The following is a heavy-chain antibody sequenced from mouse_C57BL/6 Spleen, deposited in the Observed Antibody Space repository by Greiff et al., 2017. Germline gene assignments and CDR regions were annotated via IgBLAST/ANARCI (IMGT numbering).Heavy chain of an antibody. CDR2: IYPGDGDT. V-gene: IGHV1-80*01. D-gene: IGHD1-1*01. J-gene: IGHJ3*01. CDR1: GYAFSSYW. CDR3: ARREDYGSSSAWFAY. Sequence: VQLQQSGAELVKPGASVKISCKASGYAFSSYWMNWVKQRPGKGLEWIGQIYPGDGDTNYNGKFKGKATLTADKSSSTAYMQLSSLTSEDSAVYFCARREDYGSSSAWFAYWGQGTLVTVSA.